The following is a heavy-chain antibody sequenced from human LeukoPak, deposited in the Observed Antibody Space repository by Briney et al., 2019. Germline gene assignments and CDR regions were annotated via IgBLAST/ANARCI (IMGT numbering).Heavy chain of an antibody. D-gene: IGHD2-2*01. J-gene: IGHJ4*02. CDR3: ARDLRYCTSTGCYDPNFDY. Sequence: PGGSLRLSCVASGFTFSNYWMHWVRQAPGTGLVWVSRINSDGTTTTYADSVKGRFTISRDNAKNTLYLQMSSLRAEDTAVYYCARDLRYCTSTGCYDPNFDYWGQGTLVTVSS. CDR1: GFTFSNYW. CDR2: INSDGTTT. V-gene: IGHV3-74*01.